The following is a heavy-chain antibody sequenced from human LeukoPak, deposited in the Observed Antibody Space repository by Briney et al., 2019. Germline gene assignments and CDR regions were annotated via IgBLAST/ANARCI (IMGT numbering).Heavy chain of an antibody. Sequence: GGSLRLSCAASGFTFSSYGMHWVRQAPGKGLEWVAVISYDGSNKYYADSVKGRFTISRDNSKNTLYLQMNSLRAGDTAVYYCAKLPRTTIRVRTDAFDIWGQGTMVTVSS. D-gene: IGHD1-7*01. J-gene: IGHJ3*02. CDR2: ISYDGSNK. CDR3: AKLPRTTIRVRTDAFDI. CDR1: GFTFSSYG. V-gene: IGHV3-30*18.